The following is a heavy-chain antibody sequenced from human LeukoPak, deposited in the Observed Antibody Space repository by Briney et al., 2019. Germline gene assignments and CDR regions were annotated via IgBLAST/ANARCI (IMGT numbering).Heavy chain of an antibody. CDR2: ISYDGSNK. Sequence: GGSLRLSCAASGFTFSSYAMHWVRQAPGKGLEWVAVISYDGSNKYYADSVKGRFTISRDNSKNTLYLQMNSLRAEDTAVYYCARAGYCSSTSCYPLFDPWGQGTLVTVSS. V-gene: IGHV3-30*01. CDR1: GFTFSSYA. CDR3: ARAGYCSSTSCYPLFDP. J-gene: IGHJ5*02. D-gene: IGHD2-2*01.